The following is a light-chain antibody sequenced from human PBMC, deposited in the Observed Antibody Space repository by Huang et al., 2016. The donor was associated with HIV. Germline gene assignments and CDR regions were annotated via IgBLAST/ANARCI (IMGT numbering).Light chain of an antibody. CDR2: DAS. CDR3: QQYRNLPPT. CDR1: HDINNY. V-gene: IGKV1-33*01. Sequence: DIQMTQSPSSLSASVGDRVTITCQASHDINNYLNWYQQKPGKAPKRLIYDASNLETGVPSRFSGSGSGTDFTFTISSLQPEDVATYYCQQYRNLPPTFGQGTKLEIK. J-gene: IGKJ2*01.